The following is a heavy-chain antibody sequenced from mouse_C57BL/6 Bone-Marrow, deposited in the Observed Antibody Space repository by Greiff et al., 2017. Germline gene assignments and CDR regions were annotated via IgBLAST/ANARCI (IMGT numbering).Heavy chain of an antibody. Sequence: VQLKQSVAELVRPGASVKLSCTASGFNIKNSYMHWVKQRPEQGLEWIGRIDPANGNTKYAPKFPGKATITADPSSNTAYLQLSSLTSEDTAIYYCARVPDRSGYYAYWGQGTLVTVSA. CDR3: ARVPDRSGYYAY. CDR1: GFNIKNSY. CDR2: IDPANGNT. J-gene: IGHJ3*01. D-gene: IGHD3-2*02. V-gene: IGHV14-3*01.